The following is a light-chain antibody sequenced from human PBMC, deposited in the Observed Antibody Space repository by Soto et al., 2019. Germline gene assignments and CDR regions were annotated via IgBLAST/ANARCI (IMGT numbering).Light chain of an antibody. Sequence: AIRMTQSPSSLSASTGDRVTITCRASQGISSYLAWYQQKPGKAPKLLIYAASTLQSGVPSRFSGSGSGTDVSLTISCLQSEDFATYYCQQYYSYPPGTFGQGTKVEIK. CDR2: AAS. CDR1: QGISSY. CDR3: QQYYSYPPGT. J-gene: IGKJ1*01. V-gene: IGKV1-8*01.